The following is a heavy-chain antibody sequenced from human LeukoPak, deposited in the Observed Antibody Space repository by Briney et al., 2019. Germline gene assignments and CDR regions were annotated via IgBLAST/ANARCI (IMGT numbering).Heavy chain of an antibody. D-gene: IGHD5-24*01. J-gene: IGHJ4*02. CDR1: GFTFSSYA. Sequence: GGSLRLSCAASGFTFSSYAMSWVRQAPGKGLEWVSAISGSGGSTYYADSAKGRFTISRDNSKNTLYLQMNSLRAEDTAVYYCAKDSEMATILAYFDYWGQGTLVTVSS. CDR3: AKDSEMATILAYFDY. V-gene: IGHV3-23*01. CDR2: ISGSGGST.